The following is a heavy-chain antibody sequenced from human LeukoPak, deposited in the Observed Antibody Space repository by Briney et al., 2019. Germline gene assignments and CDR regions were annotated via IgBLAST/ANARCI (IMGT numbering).Heavy chain of an antibody. CDR3: ASSSNHYYYYYGMDV. D-gene: IGHD1-14*01. Sequence: ASVKVSCKASGGTFSSYAISWVRQAPGQGLEWMGGIIPIFGTANYAQKFQGRVTITADESTSTAYMELSSLRSEDTAVYYCASSSNHYYYYYGMDVWGQGTTVTVSS. CDR2: IIPIFGTA. J-gene: IGHJ6*02. CDR1: GGTFSSYA. V-gene: IGHV1-69*13.